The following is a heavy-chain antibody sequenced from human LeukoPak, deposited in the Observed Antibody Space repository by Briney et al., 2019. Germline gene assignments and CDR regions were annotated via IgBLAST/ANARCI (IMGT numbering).Heavy chain of an antibody. Sequence: GGSLRLSCAASGFTFSSYSMNWVRQAPGKGLEWVSSISSSSSYIYYADSVKGRFTISRDNAKNSLYLQMNSLRAEETAVYYCARDEIAALDYWGQGTLVTVSS. D-gene: IGHD6-13*01. CDR2: ISSSSSYI. V-gene: IGHV3-21*01. CDR3: ARDEIAALDY. J-gene: IGHJ4*02. CDR1: GFTFSSYS.